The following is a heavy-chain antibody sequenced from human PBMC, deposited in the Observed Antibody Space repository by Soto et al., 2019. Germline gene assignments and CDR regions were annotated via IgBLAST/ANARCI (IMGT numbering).Heavy chain of an antibody. D-gene: IGHD4-17*01. CDR1: GFSLSSYGMG. CDR2: IYWDDDK. V-gene: IGHV2-5*02. CDR3: AHAGDYDLLTFDH. J-gene: IGHJ4*02. Sequence: QITLKESGPTLVRPAQPLTLTCGFSGFSLSSYGMGVAWIRQPPGKALEWLALIYWDDDKRYSPSLKDRLAISKDTSSNQVVLTITNMDPGDTATYCCAHAGDYDLLTFDHWGPGTLVTVSS.